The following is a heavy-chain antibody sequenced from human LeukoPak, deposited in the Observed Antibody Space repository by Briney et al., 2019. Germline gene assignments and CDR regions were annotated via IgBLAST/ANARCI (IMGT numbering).Heavy chain of an antibody. J-gene: IGHJ4*02. Sequence: SETLSLTCSVSGDSISTYYWSWIPQPAGKRLEWIGRIYASGSAEYNPSLKSRVSMSIDTSKYHFSLDLTSVTAADTAVYFCARGYVHGDYWGQGILVIVSS. CDR2: IYASGSA. CDR3: ARGYVHGDY. D-gene: IGHD3-16*01. CDR1: GDSISTYY. V-gene: IGHV4-4*07.